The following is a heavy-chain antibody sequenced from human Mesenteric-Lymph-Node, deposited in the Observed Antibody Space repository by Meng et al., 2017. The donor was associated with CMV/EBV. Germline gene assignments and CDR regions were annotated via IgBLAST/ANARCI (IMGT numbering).Heavy chain of an antibody. J-gene: IGHJ5*02. V-gene: IGHV4-39*07. D-gene: IGHD2-2*01. CDR3: ARQAVVVPAASWFDP. CDR1: GGSISSSSYY. CDR2: IYYSGST. Sequence: SETLSLTCTVSGGSISSSSYYWGWIRQPPGKGLEWIGSIYYSGSTNYNPSLKSRVTISVDTSKNQFSLKLSSVTAADTAVYYCARQAVVVPAASWFDPWGQGTLVTVSS.